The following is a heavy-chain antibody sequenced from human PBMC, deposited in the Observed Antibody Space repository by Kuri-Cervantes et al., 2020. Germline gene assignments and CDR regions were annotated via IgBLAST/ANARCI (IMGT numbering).Heavy chain of an antibody. J-gene: IGHJ4*02. D-gene: IGHD3-3*01. V-gene: IGHV1-2*02. CDR2: NSDDSGDT. CDR3: AREDFWSGYGY. CDR1: GYTFTGYY. Sequence: ASVKVSCKASGYTFTGYYMHWVRQAPGQGLEWMGWNSDDSGDTNYAQKFQGRVTMTTDTSTNTAYMELRSLRSDDTAVYYCAREDFWSGYGYWGQGTLVTVSS.